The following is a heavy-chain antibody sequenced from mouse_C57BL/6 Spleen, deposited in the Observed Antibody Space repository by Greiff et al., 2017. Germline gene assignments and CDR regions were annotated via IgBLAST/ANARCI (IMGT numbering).Heavy chain of an antibody. Sequence: EVQRVESGGDLVKPGGSLKLSCAASGFTFSSYGMSWVRQTPDKRLEWVATISSGGSYTYYPDSVKGRFTISRDNAKNTLYLQMSSLKSEDTAMYYCARQDSSGTSYFDYWGQGTTLTVSS. CDR1: GFTFSSYG. D-gene: IGHD3-2*02. CDR3: ARQDSSGTSYFDY. J-gene: IGHJ2*01. V-gene: IGHV5-6*01. CDR2: ISSGGSYT.